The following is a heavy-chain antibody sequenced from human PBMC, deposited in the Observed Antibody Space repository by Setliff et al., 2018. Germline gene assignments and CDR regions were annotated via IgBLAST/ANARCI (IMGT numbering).Heavy chain of an antibody. CDR2: TKDKDKSYTT. J-gene: IGHJ4*02. CDR1: GFTFSDHY. V-gene: IGHV3-72*01. D-gene: IGHD1-1*01. CDR3: AREHTSDWKFDY. Sequence: GGSLRLSCVTSGFTFSDHYLDWVCQAPGKGLEWVGRTKDKDKSYTTEYAASVQGRFTVSRDGSANSLFLHMNNLKTEDTAVYYCAREHTSDWKFDYWGPGTLVTVSS.